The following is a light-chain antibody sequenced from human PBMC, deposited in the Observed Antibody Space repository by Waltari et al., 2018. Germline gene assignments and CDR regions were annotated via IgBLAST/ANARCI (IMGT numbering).Light chain of an antibody. CDR2: KAS. V-gene: IGKV1-5*03. J-gene: IGKJ2*01. Sequence: TQSPSTLSASVGDRVTITSRASQSISSWLAWYQQKPGKAPKLLIYKASSLESGVPSRFSGSGSGTEFTLTISSLQPDDFATYYCQQYNSYPTFGQGTKLEIK. CDR3: QQYNSYPT. CDR1: QSISSW.